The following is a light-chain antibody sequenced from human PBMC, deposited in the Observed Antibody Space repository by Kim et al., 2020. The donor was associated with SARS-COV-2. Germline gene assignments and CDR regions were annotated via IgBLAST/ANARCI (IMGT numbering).Light chain of an antibody. CDR2: GNS. Sequence: RVTISCTGSRSNIGAGYDVHWYQQLPGTAPKLLIYGNSNRPSGVPDRFSGSKSGTSASLAITGLQAEDEADYYCQSYDSSLSGVLFGGGTQLTVL. CDR1: RSNIGAGYD. V-gene: IGLV1-40*01. J-gene: IGLJ2*01. CDR3: QSYDSSLSGVL.